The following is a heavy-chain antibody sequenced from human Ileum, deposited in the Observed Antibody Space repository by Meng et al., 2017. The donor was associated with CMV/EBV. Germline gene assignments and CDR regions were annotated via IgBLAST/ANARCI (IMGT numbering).Heavy chain of an antibody. CDR2: ISATGTT. J-gene: IGHJ5*02. CDR1: GASLDDYY. CDR3: ARDRFDP. V-gene: IGHV4-4*07. Sequence: QEQLQEWGPGPVPPSDTVSPTCIVSGASLDDYYWSWFRQPAGKRLVWIGRISATGTTNYNPSLKSRVTMSVDTSKNQFSLKLTSVTAADTAVYFCARDRFDPWGQGALVTVSS.